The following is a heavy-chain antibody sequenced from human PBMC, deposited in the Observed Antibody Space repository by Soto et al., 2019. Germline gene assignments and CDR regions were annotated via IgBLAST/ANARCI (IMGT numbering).Heavy chain of an antibody. J-gene: IGHJ4*02. D-gene: IGHD6-25*01. Sequence: XGSLRLSCAASGFTFSSYGMHWVRQAPGKGPIWVSHINTDGSITTYADSVRGRFTISRDNAKNILNLQMNSLPAQDTAVYYSARPSGGFDYWAPRIVVTVSS. CDR3: ARPSGGFDY. V-gene: IGHV3-74*01. CDR1: GFTFSSYG. CDR2: INTDGSIT.